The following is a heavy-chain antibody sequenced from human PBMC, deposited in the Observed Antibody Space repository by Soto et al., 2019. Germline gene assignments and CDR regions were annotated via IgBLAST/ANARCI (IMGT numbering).Heavy chain of an antibody. J-gene: IGHJ6*02. D-gene: IGHD3-3*01. Sequence: GWSLRLSCAASGFTFSSYGMHWVRQAPGKGLEWVAVISYDGSNKYYADSVKGRFTISRDNSKNTLYLQMNSLRAEDTAVYYCARGGDYDFWSGYYRAPYYYYGMDVWGQGTTVTVSS. CDR3: ARGGDYDFWSGYYRAPYYYYGMDV. CDR2: ISYDGSNK. V-gene: IGHV3-30*03. CDR1: GFTFSSYG.